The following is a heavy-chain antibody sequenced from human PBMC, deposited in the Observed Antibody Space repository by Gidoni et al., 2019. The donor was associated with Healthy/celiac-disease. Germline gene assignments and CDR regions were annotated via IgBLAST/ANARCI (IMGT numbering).Heavy chain of an antibody. Sequence: QLQLQESGPGLVKPSETLSLTCPVSGGSISSSSYYWGWIRQPPGKGLEWIGSIYYSGSTYYNPSLKSRVTISVDTSKNQFSLKLSSVTAADTAVYYRARRRAEMATPYFDYWGQGTLVTVSS. CDR2: IYYSGST. CDR1: GGSISSSSYY. D-gene: IGHD5-12*01. V-gene: IGHV4-39*07. J-gene: IGHJ4*02. CDR3: ARRRAEMATPYFDY.